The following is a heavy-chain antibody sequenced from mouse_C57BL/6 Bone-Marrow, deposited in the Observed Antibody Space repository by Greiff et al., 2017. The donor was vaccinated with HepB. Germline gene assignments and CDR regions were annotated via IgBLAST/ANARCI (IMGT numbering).Heavy chain of an antibody. CDR1: GYTFTSYW. J-gene: IGHJ3*01. V-gene: IGHV1-52*01. CDR3: ARAGGLTGTGWFAY. Sequence: QVQLQQPGAELVRPGSSVKLSCKASGYTFTSYWMHWVKQRPIQGLEWIGNIDPSDSETQYNQKFKDKATLTVDKSSSTAYMHLSSLTSEDSAVSYCARAGGLTGTGWFAYWGQGTLVTVSA. CDR2: IDPSDSET. D-gene: IGHD4-1*01.